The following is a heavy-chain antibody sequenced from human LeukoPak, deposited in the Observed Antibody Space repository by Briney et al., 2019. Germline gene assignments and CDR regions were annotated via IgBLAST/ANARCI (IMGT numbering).Heavy chain of an antibody. Sequence: SETLSLTCTVSGGSISSYYWSWIRQPPGKGLEWIGYIYYSGSTNYNPSLKSRVTIPVDTSKNQFSLKLSSVTAADTAVYYCARDWGPWDDSSGYYYSYAFDIWGQGTMVTVSS. V-gene: IGHV4-59*01. CDR2: IYYSGST. CDR1: GGSISSYY. J-gene: IGHJ3*02. D-gene: IGHD3-22*01. CDR3: ARDWGPWDDSSGYYYSYAFDI.